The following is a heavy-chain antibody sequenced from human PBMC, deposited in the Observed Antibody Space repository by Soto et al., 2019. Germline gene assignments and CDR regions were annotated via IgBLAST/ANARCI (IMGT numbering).Heavy chain of an antibody. Sequence: QVQLVQSGAEVKKPGASVKVSCKASGYTFTSYAMHWMRQAPGQRLEWMGWINAGNGNTKYSQKFQGRVTITRDTSASTAYMELSSLRSEDTVVYYCARGGSLYWYFDLWGRGTLVTVSS. CDR2: INAGNGNT. J-gene: IGHJ2*01. CDR3: ARGGSLYWYFDL. CDR1: GYTFTSYA. V-gene: IGHV1-3*01. D-gene: IGHD1-26*01.